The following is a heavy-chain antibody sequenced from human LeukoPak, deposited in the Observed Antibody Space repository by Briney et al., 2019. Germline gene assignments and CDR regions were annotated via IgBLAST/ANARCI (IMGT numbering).Heavy chain of an antibody. CDR1: GYTFTSYG. D-gene: IGHD6-19*01. Sequence: ASVKVSCKASGYTFTSYGISWVRQAPGQGLEWMGWISAYNGNTNYAQKFQGRVTMTRDTSNSTAYMELSRLRSDDTAVYYCARDLAGIAVAGNWGQGTLVTVSS. CDR3: ARDLAGIAVAGN. J-gene: IGHJ4*02. CDR2: ISAYNGNT. V-gene: IGHV1-18*01.